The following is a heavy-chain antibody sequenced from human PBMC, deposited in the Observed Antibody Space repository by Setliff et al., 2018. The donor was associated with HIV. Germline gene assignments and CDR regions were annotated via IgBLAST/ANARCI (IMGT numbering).Heavy chain of an antibody. J-gene: IGHJ4*02. D-gene: IGHD2-2*03. V-gene: IGHV4-34*01. CDR3: ARGYGSWDY. CDR1: GGSLNNHF. Sequence: PSETLSLTCAVYGGSLNNHFWTWIRQAPGKGLEWIAEINHSGDSNYSPSLKSRVTMSVDTSKSQFSLKLSSVTAADTAIYYCARGYGSWDYWGQGTLVTVSS. CDR2: INHSGDS.